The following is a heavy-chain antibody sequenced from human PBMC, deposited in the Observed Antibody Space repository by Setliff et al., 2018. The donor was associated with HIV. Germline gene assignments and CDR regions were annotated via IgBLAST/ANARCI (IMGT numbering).Heavy chain of an antibody. D-gene: IGHD6-19*01. V-gene: IGHV3-33*06. Sequence: QPGGSLRLSCAASGFTFSSYGMHWVRQAPGKGLEWVAVIWYDGSNKYYADSVKGRFTISRDNSKNTLYLQMNSLRAEDTAVYYCAKTPSSGWYSLYLDYWGQGTLVTVSS. CDR2: IWYDGSNK. CDR3: AKTPSSGWYSLYLDY. CDR1: GFTFSSYG. J-gene: IGHJ4*02.